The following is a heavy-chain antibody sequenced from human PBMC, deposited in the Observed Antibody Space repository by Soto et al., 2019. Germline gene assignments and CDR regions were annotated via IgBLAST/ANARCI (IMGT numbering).Heavy chain of an antibody. Sequence: SETLSLTCAVYGGSFSGYYWSWIRQPPGKGLEWIGEINHSGSTNYNPSLKSRVTISVDTSKNQFSLKLSSVTAADTAVYYCARLAPFYDYVWGSYRYPGFDYWGQGTLVT. CDR2: INHSGST. CDR1: GGSFSGYY. CDR3: ARLAPFYDYVWGSYRYPGFDY. V-gene: IGHV4-34*01. J-gene: IGHJ4*02. D-gene: IGHD3-16*02.